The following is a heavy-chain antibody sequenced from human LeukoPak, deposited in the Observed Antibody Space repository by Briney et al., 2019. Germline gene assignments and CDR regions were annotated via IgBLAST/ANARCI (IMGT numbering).Heavy chain of an antibody. J-gene: IGHJ5*02. D-gene: IGHD5-18*01. CDR2: IKRKTDGGTT. V-gene: IGHV3-15*01. CDR3: TTAVYSYGYP. Sequence: PGGSLRLSCAASGFTFNNAWMSWVRQAPGKGLEWVGRIKRKTDGGTTDYAAPVKGRFTISSDDSKNTLYLQMNSLKTEDTAVYYCTTAVYSYGYPWGQGTLVIVSS. CDR1: GFTFNNAW.